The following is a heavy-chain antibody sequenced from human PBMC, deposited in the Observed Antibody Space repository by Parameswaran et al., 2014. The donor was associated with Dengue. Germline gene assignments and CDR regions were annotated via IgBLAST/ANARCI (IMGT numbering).Heavy chain of an antibody. D-gene: IGHD4/OR15-4a*01. J-gene: IGHJ4*02. CDR3: ARDRGPGCVVTTCPGATSFLDY. Sequence: WIRQPPGKGLEWIGYIYNSVTNYNPSLKSRVTFSVDTSKNQFSLRLSSVTAADTAVYYCARDRGPGCVVTTCPGATSFLDYWGQGSLVTVSS. CDR2: IYNSVT. V-gene: IGHV4-59*01.